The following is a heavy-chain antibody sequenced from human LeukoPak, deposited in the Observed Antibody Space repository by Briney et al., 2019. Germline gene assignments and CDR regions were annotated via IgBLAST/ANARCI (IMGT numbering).Heavy chain of an antibody. CDR1: GDSVSSNSAT. CDR3: ARDSSAMFDY. V-gene: IGHV6-1*01. Sequence: SQTLSLTCAISGDSVSSNSATRHWIRQSPSRGLEWLGRAYYRSKWYNDYAISVKSRITISPDTSKNQFSLQLNSVTPEDTAVYYCARDSSAMFDYWGQGTLVTVSS. J-gene: IGHJ4*02. CDR2: AYYRSKWYN. D-gene: IGHD2-2*01.